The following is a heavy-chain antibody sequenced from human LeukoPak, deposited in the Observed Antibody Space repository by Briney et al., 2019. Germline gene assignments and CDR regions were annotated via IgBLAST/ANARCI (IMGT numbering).Heavy chain of an antibody. J-gene: IGHJ4*02. V-gene: IGHV3-74*01. CDR2: INSDGSST. D-gene: IGHD1-26*01. CDR1: GFTFSSYW. CDR3: AKPPQNWEPPDY. Sequence: GGSLRLSCAASGFTFSSYWMHWVRQAPGKGLVWVSRINSDGSSTSYADSVKGRFTISRDNAKNTLYLQMNSLRAEDTAVYYCAKPPQNWEPPDYWGQGTLVTVSS.